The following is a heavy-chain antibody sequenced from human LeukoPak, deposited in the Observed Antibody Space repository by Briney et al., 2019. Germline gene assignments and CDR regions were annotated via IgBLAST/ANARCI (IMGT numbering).Heavy chain of an antibody. Sequence: SETLSLTCTVSGGSISSGSYYWSWIRQPAGKGLEWIWRIYTSGSTNYNPSLKSRVTISVDTSKNQFYLKLSSVTAADTAVYYCARGYQLLLFDYWGQGTLVTVSS. V-gene: IGHV4-61*02. CDR2: IYTSGST. CDR1: GGSISSGSYY. D-gene: IGHD2-2*01. J-gene: IGHJ4*02. CDR3: ARGYQLLLFDY.